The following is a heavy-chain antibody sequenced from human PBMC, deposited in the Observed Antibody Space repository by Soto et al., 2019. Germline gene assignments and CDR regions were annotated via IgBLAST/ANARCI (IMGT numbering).Heavy chain of an antibody. Sequence: GGSLRLSCAASGFTFSGSAMHWVRQASGKGLEWVGRIRSKANSYATAYAASVKGRFTISRDDSKNTAYLQMNSLKTEDTAVYYCARSPYYDSSGYDNYYFDYWGQGTLVTVSS. V-gene: IGHV3-73*01. CDR1: GFTFSGSA. CDR2: IRSKANSYAT. CDR3: ARSPYYDSSGYDNYYFDY. D-gene: IGHD3-22*01. J-gene: IGHJ4*02.